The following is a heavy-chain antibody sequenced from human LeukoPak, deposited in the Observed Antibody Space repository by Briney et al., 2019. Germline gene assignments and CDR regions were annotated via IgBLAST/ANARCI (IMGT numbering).Heavy chain of an antibody. Sequence: SETLSLTCTVSGGSISSSSYYWGWIRQPPGKGLEWIGSIYCSGSTNYNPSLKSRVTISVDTSKNQFSLKLSSVTAADTAVYYCARKVWLAPFDYWGQGTLVTVSS. J-gene: IGHJ4*02. CDR1: GGSISSSSYY. V-gene: IGHV4-39*07. CDR3: ARKVWLAPFDY. D-gene: IGHD6-19*01. CDR2: IYCSGST.